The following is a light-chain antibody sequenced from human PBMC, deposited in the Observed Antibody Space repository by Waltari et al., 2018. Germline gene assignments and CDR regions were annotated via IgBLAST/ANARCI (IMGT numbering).Light chain of an antibody. CDR3: QQYNNWPLT. V-gene: IGKV3-15*01. J-gene: IGKJ5*01. Sequence: EIVMTQSPATLSVSPGERATLSCRASQSVSSKLAWYQQKPGQAPRLLIYGASTRATGIPARFSGSGSGTAFTLTISSLQSEDFAVYSCQQYNNWPLTFGQGTRLEIK. CDR1: QSVSSK. CDR2: GAS.